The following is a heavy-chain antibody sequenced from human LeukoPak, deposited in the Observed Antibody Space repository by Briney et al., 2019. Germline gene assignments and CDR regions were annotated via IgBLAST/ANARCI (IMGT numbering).Heavy chain of an antibody. CDR1: GGTFSSYA. V-gene: IGHV1-69*04. J-gene: IGHJ4*02. CDR2: IIPILGIA. D-gene: IGHD3-22*01. Sequence: SVKVSCKASGGTFSSYAISWLRQAPGQGLEWMGRIIPILGIANYAQKFQGRVTITADKSTSTAYMELSSLRSEDTAVYYCARGTYYDSSGYVDYWGQGTLVTVSS. CDR3: ARGTYYDSSGYVDY.